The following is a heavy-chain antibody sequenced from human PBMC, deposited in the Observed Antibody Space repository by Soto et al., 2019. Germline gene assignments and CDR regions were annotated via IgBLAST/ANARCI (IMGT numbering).Heavy chain of an antibody. CDR3: AYDFWSGYYGA. J-gene: IGHJ5*02. Sequence: ASVKVSCKASGYTFTSYYMHWVRQAPGQGLEWMGIINPSGGSTSYAQKFQGRVTMTRDTATSTVYMELSSLRSEDTAVYYCAYDFWSGYYGAWGQGTLVTVSS. CDR1: GYTFTSYY. D-gene: IGHD3-3*01. CDR2: INPSGGST. V-gene: IGHV1-46*03.